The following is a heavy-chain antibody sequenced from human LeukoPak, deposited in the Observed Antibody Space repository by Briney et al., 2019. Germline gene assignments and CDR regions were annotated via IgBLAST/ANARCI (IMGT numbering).Heavy chain of an antibody. D-gene: IGHD6-6*01. Sequence: PGGSLRLSCAASGFTFSAYWMHWVRQAPGKGLVWVSRINPDGSRTTYADSMKGRFTISRDNAKNTVYLQMNSLRAEDTAVYYCARVLSGSWDWFDPWGQGTLVTVSS. CDR2: INPDGSRT. J-gene: IGHJ5*02. V-gene: IGHV3-74*01. CDR1: GFTFSAYW. CDR3: ARVLSGSWDWFDP.